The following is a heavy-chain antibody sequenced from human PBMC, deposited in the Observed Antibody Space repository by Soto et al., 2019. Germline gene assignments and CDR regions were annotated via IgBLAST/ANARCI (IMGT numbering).Heavy chain of an antibody. CDR1: GGTFSSYA. CDR3: AKAIWGSPPFDY. Sequence: GASVKVSCKASGGTFSSYAISWVRQAPGQGLEWMGGIIPIFGTANYAQKFQGRVTITADKSTSTAYMELSSLRSEDTAVYYCAKAIWGSPPFDYWGQGTLVTVSS. D-gene: IGHD7-27*01. J-gene: IGHJ4*02. V-gene: IGHV1-69*06. CDR2: IIPIFGTA.